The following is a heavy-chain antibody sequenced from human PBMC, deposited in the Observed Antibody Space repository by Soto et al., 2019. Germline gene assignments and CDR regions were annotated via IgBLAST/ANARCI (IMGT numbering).Heavy chain of an antibody. CDR2: INPSGGST. CDR3: ATSVVVPAATGAFDI. V-gene: IGHV1-46*03. CDR1: GYTFTSYY. J-gene: IGHJ3*02. D-gene: IGHD2-2*01. Sequence: ASVKVSCKASGYTFTSYYMHWVRQAPGQGLEWMGIINPSGGSTSYAQKSQGRVTMTRDTSTSTVYMELSSLRSEDTAVYYCATSVVVPAATGAFDIWGQGTMVTVSS.